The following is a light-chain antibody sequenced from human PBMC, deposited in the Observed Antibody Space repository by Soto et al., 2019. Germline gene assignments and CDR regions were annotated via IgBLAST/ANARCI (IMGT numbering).Light chain of an antibody. V-gene: IGLV2-14*01. CDR3: SSYTSISTRV. CDR2: EVS. CDR1: SSDVGSYNY. Sequence: QSALTQPASVSGSPGPSITISCTGTSSDVGSYNYVSWYQQHPGKAPKLMISEVSNRPSGVSNRFSGSNSGNTASLTISGLKAEDEANYYCSSYTSISTRVFGGGTQLTVL. J-gene: IGLJ7*01.